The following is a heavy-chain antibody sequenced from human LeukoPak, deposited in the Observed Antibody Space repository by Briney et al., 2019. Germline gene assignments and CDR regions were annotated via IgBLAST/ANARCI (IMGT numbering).Heavy chain of an antibody. CDR2: LACLDASCTE. J-gene: IGHJ4*02. Sequence: PGGSLRLSCAASGFTFGTFDMSWVRQTPGKGLEWVSTLACLDASCTEYYADSVKGRFSISRDSSKSTLSLQMNSLRVEDTAIYYCARDSEGCFDYWGQGTLITASS. CDR1: GFTFGTFD. CDR3: ARDSEGCFDY. V-gene: IGHV3-23*01. D-gene: IGHD3-10*01.